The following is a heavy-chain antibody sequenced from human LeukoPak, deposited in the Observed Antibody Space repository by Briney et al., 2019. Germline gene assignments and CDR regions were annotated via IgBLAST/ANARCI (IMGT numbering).Heavy chain of an antibody. CDR1: GFTFSSYA. Sequence: GGSLRLSCAAFGFTFSSYAMHWVRQAPGKGLEWVAVISYDGSNKYYADSVKGRFTISRDNSKNTLYLQMNSLRAEDTAVYYCEAGSSSVDYWGQGTLVTVSS. CDR2: ISYDGSNK. D-gene: IGHD6-6*01. V-gene: IGHV3-30-3*01. CDR3: EAGSSSVDY. J-gene: IGHJ4*02.